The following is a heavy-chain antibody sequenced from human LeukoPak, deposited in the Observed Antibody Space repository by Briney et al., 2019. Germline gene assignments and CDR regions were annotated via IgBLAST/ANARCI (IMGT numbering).Heavy chain of an antibody. Sequence: GGSLQISCKGSGYSFTGYWIGWVRQVPGKGLEWMGIIYPGDSDTRYSPSFQGQVTISADKSISTAYLQWSSLKASDTAMYYCATFVIDPGSFQHWGQGTLVTVSS. CDR2: IYPGDSDT. V-gene: IGHV5-51*01. CDR1: GYSFTGYW. D-gene: IGHD2/OR15-2a*01. CDR3: ATFVIDPGSFQH. J-gene: IGHJ1*01.